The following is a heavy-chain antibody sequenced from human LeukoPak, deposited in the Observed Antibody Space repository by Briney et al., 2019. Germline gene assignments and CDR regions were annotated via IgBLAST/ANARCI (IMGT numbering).Heavy chain of an antibody. J-gene: IGHJ4*02. D-gene: IGHD1-14*01. V-gene: IGHV3-23*01. CDR2: ISSSGDAT. CDR1: GFTLNNYA. Sequence: GRSLRLSCAASGFTLNNYAMNWVRQAPGKGLEWVSLISSSGDATYYADSVQGRFTISRDNSRNTLYLHIDSLRVEDTATYYCARGTTDLDYWGQGTRVIVSS. CDR3: ARGTTDLDY.